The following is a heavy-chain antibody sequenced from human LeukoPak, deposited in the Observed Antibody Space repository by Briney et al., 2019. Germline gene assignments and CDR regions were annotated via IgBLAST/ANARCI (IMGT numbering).Heavy chain of an antibody. D-gene: IGHD2-8*01. J-gene: IGHJ3*02. Sequence: SETLPLTCTVSGGSISSSSYYWGWIRQPPGKGLEWIGSIYYSGSTYYNPSLKSRVTISVDTSKNQFSLKLSSVTAADTAVYYCAREGMLYGTGAFDIWGQGTMVTVSS. CDR3: AREGMLYGTGAFDI. V-gene: IGHV4-39*07. CDR2: IYYSGST. CDR1: GGSISSSSYY.